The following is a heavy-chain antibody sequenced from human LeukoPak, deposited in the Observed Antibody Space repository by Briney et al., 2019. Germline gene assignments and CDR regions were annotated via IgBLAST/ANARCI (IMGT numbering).Heavy chain of an antibody. CDR2: IKQDGSEK. CDR3: ARDGKILSFDY. V-gene: IGHV3-7*01. J-gene: IGHJ4*02. Sequence: GGSLRLSCAASGFTFSSYWMSWVRQAPGKGLEWVANIKQDGSEKYCVDSVKGRFTISRDNAKDSLYLQMNSLRAEDTAVYYCARDGKILSFDYWGQGTLVTVSS. CDR1: GFTFSSYW. D-gene: IGHD1-1*01.